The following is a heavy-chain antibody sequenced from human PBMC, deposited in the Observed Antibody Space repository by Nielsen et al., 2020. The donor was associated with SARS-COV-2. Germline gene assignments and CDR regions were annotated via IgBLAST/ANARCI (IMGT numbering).Heavy chain of an antibody. Sequence: ASVKVSCKASGYTFTAYAIHWVRQDPGQRLEWMGWINSDSGNTKYSQKFRGRVTITRDTSASTAYMELSSLRSEDTAVFYCARYTTGPFDYWGQGTLVTVSS. J-gene: IGHJ4*02. CDR2: INSDSGNT. CDR3: ARYTTGPFDY. CDR1: GYTFTAYA. D-gene: IGHD2-2*02. V-gene: IGHV1-3*04.